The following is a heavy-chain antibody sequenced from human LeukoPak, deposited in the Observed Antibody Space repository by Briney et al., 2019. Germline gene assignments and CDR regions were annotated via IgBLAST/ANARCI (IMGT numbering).Heavy chain of an antibody. V-gene: IGHV3-7*01. D-gene: IGHD3-10*01. CDR2: IKQDGSEK. Sequence: GGSLRLSCAASGFTFSNHWMSWVRQPPGKGLEWVANIKQDGSEKYYVDSVKGRFTISRDNAKNSLYLQMNSLRAEDTAVYYCAREGDYYGSGSYYTPLEYWGQGTLVTVSS. CDR1: GFTFSNHW. J-gene: IGHJ4*02. CDR3: AREGDYYGSGSYYTPLEY.